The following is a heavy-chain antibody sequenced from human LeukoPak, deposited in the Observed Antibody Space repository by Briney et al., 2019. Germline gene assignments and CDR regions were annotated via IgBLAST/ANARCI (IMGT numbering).Heavy chain of an antibody. V-gene: IGHV4-59*12. CDR1: GGSFTTYY. CDR2: IHYSGST. Sequence: SETLSLTCTVSGGSFTTYYWSWIRQPPGKRLEWIGHIHYSGSTNYNPSLKSRVTMSVDTSKSQFSLKLSSVTAADTAVYYCARTPYCTNGICYQRNYFDYWGQGNLVTVSS. CDR3: ARTPYCTNGICYQRNYFDY. D-gene: IGHD2-8*01. J-gene: IGHJ4*02.